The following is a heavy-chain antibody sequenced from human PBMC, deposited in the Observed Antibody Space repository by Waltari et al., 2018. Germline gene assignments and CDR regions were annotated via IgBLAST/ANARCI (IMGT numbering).Heavy chain of an antibody. CDR3: ARGHLGSSSSKEVHYFDY. V-gene: IGHV4-34*01. Sequence: QVQLQQWGAGLLKPSETLSLTCAVYGGSFIGYYWSWIRQPPGKGLGWIGEINHSGSTNYNPSLKSRVTISVDTSKNQFSLKLSSVTAADTAVYYCARGHLGSSSSKEVHYFDYWGQGTLVTVSS. J-gene: IGHJ4*02. CDR2: INHSGST. D-gene: IGHD6-6*01. CDR1: GGSFIGYY.